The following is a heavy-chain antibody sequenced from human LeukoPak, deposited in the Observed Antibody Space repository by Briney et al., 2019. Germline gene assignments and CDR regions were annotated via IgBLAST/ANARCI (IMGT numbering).Heavy chain of an antibody. CDR1: GYSFTSYW. CDR3: ARREGGYYGSGSYLLGNFDY. CDR2: IYPGDSDT. Sequence: GESLKISCKGSGYSFTSYWIGWVRQMPGKGLEWMGIIYPGDSDTRYSPSFQGQVTISADKSISNAYLQWSSLKASDTAMYYCARREGGYYGSGSYLLGNFDYWGQGTLVTVSS. J-gene: IGHJ4*02. D-gene: IGHD3-10*01. V-gene: IGHV5-51*01.